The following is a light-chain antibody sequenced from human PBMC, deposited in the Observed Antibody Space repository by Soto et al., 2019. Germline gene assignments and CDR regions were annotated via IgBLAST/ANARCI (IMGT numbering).Light chain of an antibody. J-gene: IGKJ2*01. CDR3: QQYGSSPPYT. CDR1: QSVSNSY. Sequence: EIVLTQSPATLSLSPGERATLSCGASQSVSNSYVAWYQQKPGLAPRLLIYDASSRATGIPDRFSGSGSGTDFTLTISRLEPEDFAVYYCQQYGSSPPYTFGQGTKLEIK. V-gene: IGKV3D-20*01. CDR2: DAS.